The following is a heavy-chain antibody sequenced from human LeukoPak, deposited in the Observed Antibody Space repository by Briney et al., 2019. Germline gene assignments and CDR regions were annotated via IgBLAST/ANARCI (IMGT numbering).Heavy chain of an antibody. V-gene: IGHV5-51*01. CDR1: GYTYTKSW. CDR3: ARQGCTTTSCHTIDY. Sequence: GESLKISCKGSGYTYTKSWIAWVRQMPGKGLELMGIINPLDSETRYSPPFQGQVPISVDKSISTAYLQGNSLKASDTAMYYCARQGCTTTSCHTIDYWGQGTLVTVSS. CDR2: INPLDSET. D-gene: IGHD2-2*02. J-gene: IGHJ4*02.